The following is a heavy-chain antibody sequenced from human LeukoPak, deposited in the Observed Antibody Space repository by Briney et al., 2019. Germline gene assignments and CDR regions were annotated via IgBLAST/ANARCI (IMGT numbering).Heavy chain of an antibody. V-gene: IGHV3-23*01. CDR3: AKSKAVAGYDAFDI. J-gene: IGHJ3*02. CDR1: GVTLSSYA. CDR2: ISSSGSGGST. Sequence: GGSLRLSCAASGVTLSSYAMSWARQAPGKGLEWVSGISSSGSGGSTYCADSVKGRFTISRDNSKNTLYVQMNSLRAEDTATYYCAKSKAVAGYDAFDIWGQGTMVTVSS. D-gene: IGHD6-19*01.